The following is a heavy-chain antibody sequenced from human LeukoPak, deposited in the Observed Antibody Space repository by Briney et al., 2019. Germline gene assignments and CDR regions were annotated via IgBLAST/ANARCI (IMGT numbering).Heavy chain of an antibody. V-gene: IGHV4-39*07. CDR2: IYYSGST. J-gene: IGHJ4*02. Sequence: SETLSLTCTVSGGSISSSSYYWGWIRQPPGKGLEWIGSIYYSGSTYYNPSLKSRVTISVDTSKNQFSLKLSSVTAADTAVYYCARDPYSYELEVDYWGQGTLVTVSS. D-gene: IGHD5-18*01. CDR3: ARDPYSYELEVDY. CDR1: GGSISSSSYY.